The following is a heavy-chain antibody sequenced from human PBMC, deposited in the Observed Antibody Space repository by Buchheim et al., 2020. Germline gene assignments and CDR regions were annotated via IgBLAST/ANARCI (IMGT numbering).Heavy chain of an antibody. V-gene: IGHV1-69*06. CDR1: GGTVSSYG. J-gene: IGHJ6*02. Sequence: QLLVVQSGAEVKKPGSSVKVSCKASGGTVSSYGFNWVRQAPGQGLEWMGVVIPILGTTNSAQKFQGRVMITADKYTTTAYMELSGLRSEDTAVYYCAVVAPSGMDVWGQETT. CDR2: VIPILGTT. D-gene: IGHD2-2*01. CDR3: AVVAPSGMDV.